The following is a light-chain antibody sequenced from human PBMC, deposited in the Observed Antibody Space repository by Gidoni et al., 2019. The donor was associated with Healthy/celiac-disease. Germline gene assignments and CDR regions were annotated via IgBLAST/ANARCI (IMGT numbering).Light chain of an antibody. J-gene: IGKJ3*01. CDR1: PSVLYSSNITNY. CDR2: WAS. V-gene: IGKV4-1*01. CDR3: QQYYSTPPA. Sequence: IVMTQSPDLLAVSLGEWATINCKSSPSVLYSSNITNYLAWYQQKPGQPPKLLIYWASTRESGVPDRFSGSGSGTDFTLTISSLQAEDVAVYYCQQYYSTPPAFGPGTKVDIK.